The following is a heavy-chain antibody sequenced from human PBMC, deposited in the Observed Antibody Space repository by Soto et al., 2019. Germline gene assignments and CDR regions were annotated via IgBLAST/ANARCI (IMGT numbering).Heavy chain of an antibody. V-gene: IGHV1-69*06. CDR1: GGTFSSYA. J-gene: IGHJ6*02. Sequence: SVKVSCKASGGTFSSYAISWVRQAPGQGLEWMGGIIPIFGTANYAQKFQGRVTITADKSTSTAYMELSSLRSEDTAVYYCARGYCSGGSCFQYYYYYGMDVWGQGTTVTVSS. CDR2: IIPIFGTA. D-gene: IGHD2-15*01. CDR3: ARGYCSGGSCFQYYYYYGMDV.